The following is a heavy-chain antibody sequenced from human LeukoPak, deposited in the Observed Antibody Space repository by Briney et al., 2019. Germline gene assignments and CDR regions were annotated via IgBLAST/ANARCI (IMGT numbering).Heavy chain of an antibody. CDR1: GGTFSSYA. V-gene: IGHV1-69*13. D-gene: IGHD4-17*01. J-gene: IGHJ4*02. Sequence: ASVKVSCKASGGTFSSYAISWVRQAPGQGLEWMGGIIPIFGTANYAQKFQGRVTITADESTSTAYMELSSLRSEDAAVYYCAREGAVTTGEGYFDYWGQGTLVTVSS. CDR3: AREGAVTTGEGYFDY. CDR2: IIPIFGTA.